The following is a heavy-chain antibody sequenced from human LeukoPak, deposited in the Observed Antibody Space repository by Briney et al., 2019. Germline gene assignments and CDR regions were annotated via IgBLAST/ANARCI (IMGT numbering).Heavy chain of an antibody. CDR1: GFTVSNNY. D-gene: IGHD1-1*01. V-gene: IGHV3-53*01. CDR3: ARSSATTNFAFDY. Sequence: GGSLRLSCAASGFTVSNNYMSWVRQAPGKGLEWVSLIYSGGSTYYADSVKGRFTISRDNSKKTLYLQMNSLRAEHTAVYYCARSSATTNFAFDYWGQETLVTVSS. CDR2: IYSGGST. J-gene: IGHJ4*02.